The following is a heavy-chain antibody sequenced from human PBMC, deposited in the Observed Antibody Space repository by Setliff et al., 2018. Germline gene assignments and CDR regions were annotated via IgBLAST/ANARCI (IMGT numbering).Heavy chain of an antibody. CDR3: SRGPRFDYESPTYRRRFDP. CDR2: INHRGTT. CDR1: GGSFSGYY. D-gene: IGHD3-22*01. Sequence: SETLSLTCAVYGGSFSGYYWNWIRQAPGKGLEWIVEINHRGTTSYTPSLKGRVTISVDTSKNLFSLKLSSVTAADTAVYFCSRGPRFDYESPTYRRRFDPWGQGTAVTVSS. J-gene: IGHJ5*02. V-gene: IGHV4-34*01.